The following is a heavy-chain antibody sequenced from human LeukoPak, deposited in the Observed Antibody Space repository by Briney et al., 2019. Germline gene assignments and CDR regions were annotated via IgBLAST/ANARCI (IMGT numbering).Heavy chain of an antibody. CDR2: IDPSDSYT. Sequence: PGESLKIPCKGSGYSFISYSISGARQMPGKGLEWMGRIDPSDSYTNYSPSFQGHVTISADKSISTAYLQWSSLKASDTAMYYCARLDTMILRAFDIWGQGTMVTVSS. D-gene: IGHD3-22*01. CDR1: GYSFISYS. J-gene: IGHJ3*02. V-gene: IGHV5-10-1*01. CDR3: ARLDTMILRAFDI.